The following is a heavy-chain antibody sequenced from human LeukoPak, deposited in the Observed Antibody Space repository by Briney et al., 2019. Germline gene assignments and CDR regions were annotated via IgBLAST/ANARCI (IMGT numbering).Heavy chain of an antibody. CDR2: INTDGSST. J-gene: IGHJ5*02. CDR3: AREGVLRFLEWFSVTRP. D-gene: IGHD3-3*01. V-gene: IGHV3-74*01. Sequence: GGSLRLSCAASGFTFSSYWMHWVRQAPGKGLVWVSRINTDGSSTSYADSVKGRFTISRDNAKNTLYLQMNSLRAEDTAVYYCAREGVLRFLEWFSVTRPWGQGTLVTVSS. CDR1: GFTFSSYW.